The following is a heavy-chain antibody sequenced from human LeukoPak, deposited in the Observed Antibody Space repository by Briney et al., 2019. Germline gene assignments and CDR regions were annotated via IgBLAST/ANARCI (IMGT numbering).Heavy chain of an antibody. CDR2: IYTSGST. V-gene: IGHV4-4*07. D-gene: IGHD6-19*01. CDR1: GGSISSYY. Sequence: SETLSLTCTVSGGSISSYYWSWIRQPAGKGLEWIGRIYTSGSTNYNPSLKSRVTMSVDTSKNQFSLKLSSVTAADTAVYYCARTGYSSGWYGTAFDIWGQGTMVTVSS. CDR3: ARTGYSSGWYGTAFDI. J-gene: IGHJ3*02.